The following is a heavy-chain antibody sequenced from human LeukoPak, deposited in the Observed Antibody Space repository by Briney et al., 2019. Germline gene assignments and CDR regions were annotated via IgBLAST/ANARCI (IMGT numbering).Heavy chain of an antibody. V-gene: IGHV4-39*01. CDR1: GGSISSSSYY. Sequence: SETLSLTCTVSGGSISSSSYYWGWIRQPPGEWLEWIGSIYYRGSTYYNPSLKSRVTISVDTSKSQFSLKLSSVTAADTAVYYCARRGYYDAFDIWGQGTMVTVSS. CDR2: IYYRGST. D-gene: IGHD2-8*01. CDR3: ARRGYYDAFDI. J-gene: IGHJ3*02.